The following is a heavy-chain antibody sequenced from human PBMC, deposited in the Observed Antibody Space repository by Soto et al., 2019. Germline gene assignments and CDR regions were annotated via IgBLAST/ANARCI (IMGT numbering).Heavy chain of an antibody. CDR2: ISGRDAST. CDR3: ALDLVRNSSGGTVAY. D-gene: IGHD6-6*01. V-gene: IGHV3-23*01. J-gene: IGHJ4*02. Sequence: EVHLLESGGGLVQPGGSLRLSCAASGFTFSSYAMSWVRQAPGKGLEWVSSISGRDASTYYGDSLKGRFTISRDNSKNTLDRQTTSLRADDTAVYYCALDLVRNSSGGTVAYWGQGTLVTVSS. CDR1: GFTFSSYA.